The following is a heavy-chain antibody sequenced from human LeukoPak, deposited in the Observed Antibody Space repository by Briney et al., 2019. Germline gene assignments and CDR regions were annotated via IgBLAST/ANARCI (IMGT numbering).Heavy chain of an antibody. CDR1: GFTFSAYW. CDR2: INDVGSDS. J-gene: IGHJ4*02. Sequence: TGGSLRLSCAASGFTFSAYWMHWVRQAPGKGLVWVGRINDVGSDSTYVDSVKGRFTISRDNAKNSLYLQMNSLRAEDTAVYYCARDGEMATTYDYWGQGTLVTVSS. V-gene: IGHV3-74*01. CDR3: ARDGEMATTYDY. D-gene: IGHD5-24*01.